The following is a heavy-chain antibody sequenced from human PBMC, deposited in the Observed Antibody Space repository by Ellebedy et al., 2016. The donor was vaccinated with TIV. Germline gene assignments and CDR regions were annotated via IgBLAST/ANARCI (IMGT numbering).Heavy chain of an antibody. V-gene: IGHV3-74*01. J-gene: IGHJ4*02. CDR3: AKLPVAYNWNYADDY. CDR2: IDGDGSRT. D-gene: IGHD1-7*01. Sequence: PGGSLRLSCEASGFSFSNSWMHWVRQAPGKGLVWISRIDGDGSRTNYVDSVKGRFTISRDNAKNTVYLQMSSLRAEDTAVYYCAKLPVAYNWNYADDYWGQGTLVTVSS. CDR1: GFSFSNSW.